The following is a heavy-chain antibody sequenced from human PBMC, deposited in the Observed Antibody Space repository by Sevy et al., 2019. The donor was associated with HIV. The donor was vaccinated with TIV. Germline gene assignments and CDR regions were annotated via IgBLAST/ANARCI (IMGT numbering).Heavy chain of an antibody. V-gene: IGHV3-7*01. D-gene: IGHD5-12*01. J-gene: IGHJ4*01. CDR2: IRQDGSVK. CDR1: RFAFRTFW. CDR3: AKQRGWICSHDVCSPYYSDS. Sequence: GGSLRLSCAASRFAFRTFWMSWVRQAPGKGLEWVANIRQDGSVKYYMDSVKGRFTISRDNAKNSLYLQMSSLTVEDTAVYYCAKQRGWICSHDVCSPYYSDSWGHGTLVTVSS.